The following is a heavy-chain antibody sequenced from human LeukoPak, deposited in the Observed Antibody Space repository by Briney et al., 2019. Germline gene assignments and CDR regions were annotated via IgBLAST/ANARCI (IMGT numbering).Heavy chain of an antibody. CDR3: AEDYYYYYYMDV. Sequence: PGGSLRLSCAASGFTFDDYGMSWVRHAPGKGLEWVAGINWNGVSIGYADSVKGRFTISRDNAKNSLYLQMNSLRAEDTAVYYCAEDYYYYYYMDVWGKGTTVTVSS. CDR2: INWNGVSI. J-gene: IGHJ6*03. CDR1: GFTFDDYG. V-gene: IGHV3-20*04.